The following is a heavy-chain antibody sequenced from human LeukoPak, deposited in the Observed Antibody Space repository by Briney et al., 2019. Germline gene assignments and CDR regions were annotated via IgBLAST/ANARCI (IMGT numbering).Heavy chain of an antibody. CDR2: IYYSGST. J-gene: IGHJ4*02. D-gene: IGHD3-22*01. CDR1: GDSISNYY. V-gene: IGHV4-59*01. CDR3: ASWPYYYDSSGQDY. Sequence: SETLSLTCTVSGDSISNYYWSWIRQPPGKGLEWIGYIYYSGSTNYNPSLKSRVTISVDTSKNQFSLKLSSVTAADTAVYYCASWPYYYDSSGQDYWGQGTLVTVSS.